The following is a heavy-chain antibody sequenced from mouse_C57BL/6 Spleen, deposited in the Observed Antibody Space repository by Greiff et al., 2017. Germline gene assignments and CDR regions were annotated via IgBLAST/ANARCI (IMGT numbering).Heavy chain of an antibody. CDR3: ARDPINTVVEGYFDV. Sequence: QVQLQQPGTELVKPGASVKLSCKASGYTFTSYWMHWVKQRPGQGLEWIGNINPSNGGTNYNEKFKRKATLTVDKSSSPAYMQVSSRTSEDSAVYYCARDPINTVVEGYFDVWGTGTTGTGS. V-gene: IGHV1-53*01. D-gene: IGHD1-1*01. CDR2: INPSNGGT. J-gene: IGHJ1*03. CDR1: GYTFTSYW.